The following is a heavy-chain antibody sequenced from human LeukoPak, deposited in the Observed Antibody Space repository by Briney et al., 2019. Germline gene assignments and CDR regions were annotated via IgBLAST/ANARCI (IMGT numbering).Heavy chain of an antibody. CDR2: IYYSGST. V-gene: IGHV4-39*01. J-gene: IGHJ4*02. D-gene: IGHD6-19*01. CDR1: GGSISSSSYY. CDR3: ARHSSGWYLPTHFDY. Sequence: SETLSLTCTVSGGSISSSSYYWGWIRQPPGKGLEWIGSIYYSGSTYYNPSLKSRVTISVDTSKNQFSLKLSSVTAADTAVYYCARHSSGWYLPTHFDYWGQGTLVTISS.